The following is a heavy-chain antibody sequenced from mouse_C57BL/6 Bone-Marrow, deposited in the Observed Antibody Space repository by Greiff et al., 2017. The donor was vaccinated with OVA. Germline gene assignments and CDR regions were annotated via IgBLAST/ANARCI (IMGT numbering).Heavy chain of an antibody. D-gene: IGHD2-1*01. CDR3: ASDYGNYLAWFAY. Sequence: VQLQQPGAELVKPGASVKLSCKASGYTFTSYWMHWVKQRPGQGLEWIGMIHPNSGSTNYNEKFKSKATLTVDKSSSTAYMQLSSLTSEDSAVYYCASDYGNYLAWFAYGGQGTLITVSA. CDR1: GYTFTSYW. J-gene: IGHJ3*01. CDR2: IHPNSGST. V-gene: IGHV1-64*01.